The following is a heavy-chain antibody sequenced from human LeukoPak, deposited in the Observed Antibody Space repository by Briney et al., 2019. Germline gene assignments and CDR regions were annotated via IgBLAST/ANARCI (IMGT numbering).Heavy chain of an antibody. CDR2: MNPDSGNT. D-gene: IGHD3-22*01. CDR1: GYTFTSYG. V-gene: IGHV1-8*02. Sequence: ASVKVSCKASGYTFTSYGINWVRQATGQGLEWMGWMNPDSGNTGYAQKFQGRVTMTRNTSINAAYMELSSLTFEDTAVYYCARGKARITLIQAIDYWGQGTLVTVSS. J-gene: IGHJ4*02. CDR3: ARGKARITLIQAIDY.